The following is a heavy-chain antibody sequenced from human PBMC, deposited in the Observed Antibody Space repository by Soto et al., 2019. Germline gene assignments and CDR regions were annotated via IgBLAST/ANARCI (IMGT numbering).Heavy chain of an antibody. V-gene: IGHV1-18*01. CDR2: ISAHNGNT. D-gene: IGHD1-1*01. CDR1: GYAFTTYG. J-gene: IGHJ4*02. CDR3: ARGRYGDY. Sequence: QVHLVQSGAEVKKPGASVKVSCQGSGYAFTTYGITWVRQATGQGLEWMGWISAHNGNTNYAQKLQGRVTVTRDTSTSTAYMELRSLRYDDTAVYYCARGRYGDYWGQGALFTGSS.